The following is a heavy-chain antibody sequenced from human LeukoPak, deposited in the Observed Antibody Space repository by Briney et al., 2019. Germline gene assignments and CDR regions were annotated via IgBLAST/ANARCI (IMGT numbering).Heavy chain of an antibody. J-gene: IGHJ4*02. V-gene: IGHV3-48*04. CDR2: ISSSGSTI. CDR3: ARRAGAYSHPYDY. D-gene: IGHD4/OR15-4a*01. Sequence: GGSLRLSCAASGFSFSTSGMTWVRQAPGKGLEWVSYISSSGSTIYYADSVKGRFTISRDNAKKSLYLQMNSLRAEDTAVYYCARRAGAYSHPYDYWGQGTLVTVSS. CDR1: GFSFSTSG.